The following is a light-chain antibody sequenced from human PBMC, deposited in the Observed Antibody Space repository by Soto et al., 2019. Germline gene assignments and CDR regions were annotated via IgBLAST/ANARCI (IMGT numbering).Light chain of an antibody. J-gene: IGKJ4*01. CDR3: QQYFRTPLT. V-gene: IGKV4-1*01. CDR1: HSFFSIYKNRNH. Sequence: DIMMTQSPASLAVSVGERSTINCKCDHSFFSIYKNRNHLAWYQQRPGQPPKLLIYWATTRESGVPDRFSGSGSGTDFTLTVSSLQAEDVAVYYCQQYFRTPLTFGGGTKVDIK. CDR2: WAT.